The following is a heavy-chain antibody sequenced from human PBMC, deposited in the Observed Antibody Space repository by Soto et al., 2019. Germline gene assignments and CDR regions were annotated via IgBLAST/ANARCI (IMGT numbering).Heavy chain of an antibody. D-gene: IGHD6-13*01. CDR3: AKLKRLTAAGYFDY. J-gene: IGHJ4*02. V-gene: IGHV3-23*01. CDR1: GFTFKYYA. CDR2: ISGSGNRT. Sequence: EVQLLESGGGLAQPGGSLRLFCAASGFTFKYYAMTWVRQAPGKGPEWVSGISGSGNRTYYVDSVKGRFTISRDNSNNTLYLQMDSLKTEDTAVYYCAKLKRLTAAGYFDYWGQGILVSVSS.